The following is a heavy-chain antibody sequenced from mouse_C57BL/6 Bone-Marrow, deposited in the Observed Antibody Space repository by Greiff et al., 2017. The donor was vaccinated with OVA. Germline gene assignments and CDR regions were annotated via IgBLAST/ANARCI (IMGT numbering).Heavy chain of an antibody. CDR3: ANHGRGGMDY. J-gene: IGHJ4*01. CDR1: GFSLTSYG. V-gene: IGHV2-9*01. CDR2: IWGGGST. Sequence: VHLVESGPGLVAPSQSLSITCTVSGFSLTSYGVDWVRQPPGKGLEWLGVIWGGGSTNYNSAPMSRLSISKDNAKSQVFLKTNRLQADDTAMYYCANHGRGGMDYWGQGTSVTVSS.